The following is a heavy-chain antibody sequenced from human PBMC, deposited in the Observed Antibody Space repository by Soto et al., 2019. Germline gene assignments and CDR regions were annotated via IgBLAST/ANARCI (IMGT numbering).Heavy chain of an antibody. CDR1: GFTFNNYF. Sequence: GGSLRLSCAASGFTFNNYFMAWVRLAPGRGLEWLANIKLTGSEQYYADSVKGRFTVSRDSANNLVYLQMNNLRADDSAVYYCSREGEPYSRACRKCGAYDFWGQGTLVTVSS. D-gene: IGHD1-26*01. CDR3: SREGEPYSRACRKCGAYDF. CDR2: IKLTGSEQ. J-gene: IGHJ4*02. V-gene: IGHV3-7*01.